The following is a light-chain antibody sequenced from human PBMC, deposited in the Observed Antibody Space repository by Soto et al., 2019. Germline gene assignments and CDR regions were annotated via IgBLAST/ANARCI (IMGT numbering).Light chain of an antibody. CDR2: RNN. J-gene: IGLJ2*01. CDR1: SSNIGTNY. CDR3: TSYSSSSPVL. V-gene: IGLV1-47*01. Sequence: QSVLTQPPSASGTPGQRVTISCSGTSSNIGTNYVYWYQHLPGTAPKLLIYRNNQRPSGVPDRFSGSKSGTSASLAISGLRSEDEADYYCTSYSSSSPVLFGGGTKLTVL.